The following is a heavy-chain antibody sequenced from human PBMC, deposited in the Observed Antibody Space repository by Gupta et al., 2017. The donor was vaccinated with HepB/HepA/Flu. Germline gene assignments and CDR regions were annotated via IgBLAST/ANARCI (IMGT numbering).Heavy chain of an antibody. CDR1: GYTFTSYY. V-gene: IGHV1-46*01. CDR3: ARVEGITGSNDSIDY. J-gene: IGHJ4*02. D-gene: IGHD1-7*01. CDR2: INPSGGST. Sequence: QVQLVQSGAEVKKPGASVKVSCKASGYTFTSYYMHWVRQAPGQGLEWMGIINPSGGSTSYAQKFQGRVTMTRDTSTSTVYMELSSLRSEDTAVYYCARVEGITGSNDSIDYWGQGTLVTVSS.